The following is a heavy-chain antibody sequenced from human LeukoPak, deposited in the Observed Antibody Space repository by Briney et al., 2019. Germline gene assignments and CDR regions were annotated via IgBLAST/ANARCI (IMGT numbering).Heavy chain of an antibody. D-gene: IGHD3-10*01. CDR2: IWYDGSNK. CDR1: GFTFSSYG. J-gene: IGHJ4*02. Sequence: PGGSLRLSCAASGFTFSSYGMHWVRQAPGKGLEWVAVIWYDGSNKYYADSVKGRFTISRDNSKNTLYLQMNGLRAEDTAVYYCAREYYGSGNLLGYWGQGTLVTVSS. CDR3: AREYYGSGNLLGY. V-gene: IGHV3-33*01.